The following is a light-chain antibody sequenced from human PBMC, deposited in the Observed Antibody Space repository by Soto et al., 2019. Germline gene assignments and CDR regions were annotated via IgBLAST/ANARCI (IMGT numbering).Light chain of an antibody. J-gene: IGKJ3*01. CDR2: AAS. CDR1: QSVSSNF. V-gene: IGKV3-20*01. CDR3: QQYGSSPFN. Sequence: EIVLTQSPGTLSLSPGEGATLSCRASQSVSSNFLAWYQQKPGQAPRLLIYAASSRATGISDRFSGSGSETDFTFTIRRLEHEDFAVYYCQQYGSSPFNFAPGTKAD.